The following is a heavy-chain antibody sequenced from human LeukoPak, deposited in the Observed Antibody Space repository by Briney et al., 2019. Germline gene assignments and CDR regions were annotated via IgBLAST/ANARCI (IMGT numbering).Heavy chain of an antibody. J-gene: IGHJ4*02. CDR3: TTDYCTSTTCYLTF. CDR1: GFTFSDVW. Sequence: PGWSLRLSCVGSGFTFSDVWMNWVRQAPGKGLEWVGRIKSKTVGGTTDYAAPVKDRFTVSRDDSKATLYLQMNSLKTEDTAVYYCTTDYCTSTTCYLTFWGQGILVTVSS. D-gene: IGHD2-2*01. CDR2: IKSKTVGGTT. V-gene: IGHV3-15*07.